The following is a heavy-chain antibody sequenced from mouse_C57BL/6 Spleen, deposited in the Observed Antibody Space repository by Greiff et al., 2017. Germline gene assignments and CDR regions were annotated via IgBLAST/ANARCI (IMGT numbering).Heavy chain of an antibody. D-gene: IGHD2-4*01. CDR1: GYTFTSYW. CDR2: IAPNSGGT. V-gene: IGHV1-72*01. CDR3: ARSTMTSYYAMDY. Sequence: QVQLQQPGAELVKPGASVKLSCKASGYTFTSYWMHWVKQRPGRGLEWIGRIAPNSGGTKYTEKFKSKATLTVDKPSSTAYMQLSSLTSEDSAVYYCARSTMTSYYAMDYWGQGTSVTVSS. J-gene: IGHJ4*01.